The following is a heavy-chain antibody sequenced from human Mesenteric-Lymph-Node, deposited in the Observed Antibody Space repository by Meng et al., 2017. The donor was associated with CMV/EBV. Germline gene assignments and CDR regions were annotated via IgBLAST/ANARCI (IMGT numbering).Heavy chain of an antibody. CDR1: GFTFNTFW. CDR2: ISWSSGSI. J-gene: IGHJ4*02. D-gene: IGHD6-6*01. Sequence: SLKISCAASGFTFNTFWMHWVRQAPGKGLEWVSGISWSSGSIDYADSVKGRFTISRDNAKNSLYLQMNSLRAEDTAVYYCARAHREYSSSSSWDYWGQGTLVTVSS. CDR3: ARAHREYSSSSSWDY. V-gene: IGHV3-9*01.